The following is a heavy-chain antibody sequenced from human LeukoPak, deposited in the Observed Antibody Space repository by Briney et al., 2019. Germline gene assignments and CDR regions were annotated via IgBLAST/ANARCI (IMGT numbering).Heavy chain of an antibody. D-gene: IGHD3-10*01. J-gene: IGHJ5*02. CDR2: INPNSGGT. V-gene: IGHV1-2*06. CDR3: ASFGYGSGSYVWFDP. Sequence: GASVKVSCKASGYTFTGYYTHWVRQAPGQGLEWMGRINPNSGGTNYAQKFQGRVTMTRDTSISTAYMELSRLRSDDTAVYYCASFGYGSGSYVWFDPWGQGTLVTVSS. CDR1: GYTFTGYY.